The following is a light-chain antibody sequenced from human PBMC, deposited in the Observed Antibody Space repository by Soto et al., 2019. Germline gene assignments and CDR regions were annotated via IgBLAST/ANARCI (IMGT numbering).Light chain of an antibody. CDR3: QQYGSSPPNT. J-gene: IGKJ5*01. Sequence: EIVLTQSPGTLSLSPGERATLSCRASQSVSSSYLAWYQQKPVQAPRLLIYGASSRATGIPDRFSGSGSGTDFTLTISRLEPADFAVYYCQQYGSSPPNTFGQGTRLEIK. CDR1: QSVSSSY. V-gene: IGKV3-20*01. CDR2: GAS.